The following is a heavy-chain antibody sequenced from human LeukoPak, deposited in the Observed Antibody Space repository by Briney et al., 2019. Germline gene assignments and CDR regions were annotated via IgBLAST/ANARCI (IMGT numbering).Heavy chain of an antibody. V-gene: IGHV3-23*01. Sequence: ETLSLTCTVSGGSISSYYWSWVRQAPGKGLEWVSAISGSGGSTYYADSVKGRFTISRDNSKNTLYLQMNSLRAEDTAVYYCAKSLWFGESYDAFDIWGQGTMVTVSS. CDR1: GGSISSYY. CDR3: AKSLWFGESYDAFDI. CDR2: ISGSGGST. J-gene: IGHJ3*02. D-gene: IGHD3-10*01.